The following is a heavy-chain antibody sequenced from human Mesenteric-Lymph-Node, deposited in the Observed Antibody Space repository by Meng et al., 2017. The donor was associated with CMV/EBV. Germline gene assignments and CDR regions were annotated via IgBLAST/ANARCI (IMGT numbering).Heavy chain of an antibody. CDR3: ARQVGVVVAATGWFDP. D-gene: IGHD2-15*01. CDR1: GYSFATFW. Sequence: GGSLRLSCEGSGYSFATFWIGWVRQMPGKGLEWMGIIYPDDSDTRYSPAFQGQVTISADKSISTAYLQWSSLKASDTAMYYCARQVGVVVAATGWFDPWGQGTLVTVSS. CDR2: IYPDDSDT. V-gene: IGHV5-51*01. J-gene: IGHJ5*02.